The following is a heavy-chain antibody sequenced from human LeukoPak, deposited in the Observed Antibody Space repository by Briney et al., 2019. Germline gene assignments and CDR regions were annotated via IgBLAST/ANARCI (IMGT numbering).Heavy chain of an antibody. V-gene: IGHV1-69*04. J-gene: IGHJ4*02. CDR1: GGTFSSYA. Sequence: SVKVSCKASGGTFSSYAISWVRQAPGQGLEWMGRIIPILGIANYAQKFQGRVTITADKSTSTAYMELSRLRSDDTAVYYCAVPGIAVAGTEFDFDYWGQGTLVTVSS. D-gene: IGHD6-19*01. CDR3: AVPGIAVAGTEFDFDY. CDR2: IIPILGIA.